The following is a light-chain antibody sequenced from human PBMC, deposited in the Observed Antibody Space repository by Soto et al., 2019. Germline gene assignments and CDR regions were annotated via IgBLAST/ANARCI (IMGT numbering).Light chain of an antibody. J-gene: IGLJ1*01. CDR2: DVS. CDR1: SSDVGGYNY. Sequence: QSVLTQPASVSGSPGQSITISCTGTSSDVGGYNYVSWYQQYPGKAPKLMIYDVSNRPSGVSNRFSGSKSGNTASLTISGLQAEDEADYYCNSYTSRSSSTYVFGTGTKVT. CDR3: NSYTSRSSSTYV. V-gene: IGLV2-14*01.